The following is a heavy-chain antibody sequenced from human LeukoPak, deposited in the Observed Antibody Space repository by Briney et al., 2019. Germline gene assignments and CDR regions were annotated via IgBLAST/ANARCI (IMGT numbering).Heavy chain of an antibody. CDR3: ARALGYCSGGSCYQWSYYFDY. CDR2: INPNSGGT. J-gene: IGHJ4*02. CDR1: GYTFTCYY. D-gene: IGHD2-15*01. Sequence: ASVKVSCMASGYTFTCYYMHWVRQAPGQGIEWMGWINPNSGGTNYAQKFQGRVTMTRDTSISTAYMELSRLRSDDTAVYYCARALGYCSGGSCYQWSYYFDYWGQGTLVTVSS. V-gene: IGHV1-2*02.